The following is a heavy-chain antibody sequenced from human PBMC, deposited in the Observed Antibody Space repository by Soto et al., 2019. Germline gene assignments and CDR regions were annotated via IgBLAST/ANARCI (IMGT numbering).Heavy chain of an antibody. V-gene: IGHV3-23*01. J-gene: IGHJ4*02. D-gene: IGHD3-3*01. CDR3: AKDLRSPPLRFLEWLPFDY. CDR2: ISGSGGST. CDR1: GFTFSSYA. Sequence: PGGSLRLSCAASGFTFSSYAMSWVRQAPGKGLEWVSAISGSGGSTYYADSVKGRFTISRDNSKNTLYLQMNSLRAEDTAVYYCAKDLRSPPLRFLEWLPFDYWGQGTLVTVSS.